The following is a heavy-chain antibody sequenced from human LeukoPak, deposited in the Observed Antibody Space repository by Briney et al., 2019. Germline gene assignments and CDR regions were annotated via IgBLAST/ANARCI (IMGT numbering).Heavy chain of an antibody. Sequence: NPSETLSLTCAVFGGSFTDYYWSWIRQPPGKGLEWIGEITHSGVTNYNSPLKSRVTIPVDTSKNQFSLSLTSVTAADTAIYYCSRRGQWLGRWFDPWGQGTLVTVSS. CDR2: ITHSGVT. D-gene: IGHD6-19*01. J-gene: IGHJ5*02. V-gene: IGHV4-34*01. CDR3: SRRGQWLGRWFDP. CDR1: GGSFTDYY.